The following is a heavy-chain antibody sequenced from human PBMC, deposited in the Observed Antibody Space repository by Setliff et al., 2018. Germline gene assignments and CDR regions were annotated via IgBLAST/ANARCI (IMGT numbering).Heavy chain of an antibody. CDR1: GGSFSNYY. D-gene: IGHD1-26*01. Sequence: SETLSLTCAVYGGSFSNYYWSWICQPPGKGLEWLGEVSHSGSTNYNPSLKSRVTMSVDTSKNQFSLKLNSVTAADTAVYFCARDNTMVGATDYWGLGTLVTVSS. CDR3: ARDNTMVGATDY. CDR2: VSHSGST. V-gene: IGHV4-34*01. J-gene: IGHJ4*02.